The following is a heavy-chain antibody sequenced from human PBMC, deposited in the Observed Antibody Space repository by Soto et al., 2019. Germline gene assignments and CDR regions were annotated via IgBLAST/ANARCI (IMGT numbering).Heavy chain of an antibody. D-gene: IGHD5-18*01. CDR2: IYYSGST. Sequence: PSETLSLTCTVSGGSISSSSYYWGWIRQPPGKGLEWIGSIYYSGSTYYNPSLKSRVTISVDTSKNQFSLKLGSVTAADTAVYYCARHQGDTAMVPYYYGMDVWGQGTTVTVSS. CDR3: ARHQGDTAMVPYYYGMDV. J-gene: IGHJ6*02. V-gene: IGHV4-39*01. CDR1: GGSISSSSYY.